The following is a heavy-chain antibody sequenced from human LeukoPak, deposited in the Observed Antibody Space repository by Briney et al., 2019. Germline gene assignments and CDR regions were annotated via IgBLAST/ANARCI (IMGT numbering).Heavy chain of an antibody. J-gene: IGHJ6*02. Sequence: PGGSLRLSCAASGFSVSNNYMSWVRQAPGKGLEWVSVIYSGGNTYYADSVKGRFTISRDNSKNTLHLQMNSLRAEDTAVYYCARDLSSGYGMDVWGQGTTVTVSS. D-gene: IGHD6-19*01. CDR2: IYSGGNT. V-gene: IGHV3-53*01. CDR1: GFSVSNNY. CDR3: ARDLSSGYGMDV.